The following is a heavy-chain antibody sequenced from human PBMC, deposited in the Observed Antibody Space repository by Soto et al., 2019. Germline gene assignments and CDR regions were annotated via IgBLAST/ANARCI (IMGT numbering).Heavy chain of an antibody. J-gene: IGHJ4*02. CDR2: ISGSGSTK. V-gene: IGHV3-48*02. CDR3: ARGAGYGGYGGY. D-gene: IGHD4-17*01. Sequence: EVQLVESGGGLVQPGGSLRLSCAASGFSLTSYSTNWVRQAPGKGLQWVAYISGSGSTKKYADSVKGRFTISRDNAENSVYLQMNSLGDEDTAVYYCARGAGYGGYGGYWGQGTLVTVSS. CDR1: GFSLTSYS.